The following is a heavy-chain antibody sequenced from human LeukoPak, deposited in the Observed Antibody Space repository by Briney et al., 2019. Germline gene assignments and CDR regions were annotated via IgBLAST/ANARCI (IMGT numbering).Heavy chain of an antibody. V-gene: IGHV3-11*06. CDR3: ARVGDYCSSTSCYAFDY. D-gene: IGHD2-2*01. J-gene: IGHJ4*02. CDR1: GFTFSAYY. Sequence: GGPLRLSCAASGFTFSAYYMSWFRQAQGKGLEWVSYFSSSSSYTNYADSVKGRFTISRDNAKNSLYLQMNSLRAEDTAVYYCARVGDYCSSTSCYAFDYWGQGTLVTVSS. CDR2: FSSSSSYT.